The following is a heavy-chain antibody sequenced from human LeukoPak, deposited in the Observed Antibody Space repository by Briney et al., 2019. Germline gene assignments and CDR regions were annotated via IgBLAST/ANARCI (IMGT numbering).Heavy chain of an antibody. J-gene: IGHJ4*02. D-gene: IGHD2-15*01. CDR2: INPNSGGT. CDR1: GYTFTGYY. CDR3: ARSRRGGSYYFDY. V-gene: IGHV1-2*02. Sequence: ASVNVSCKASGYTFTGYYMHWVRQAPGQGLEWMGWINPNSGGTNYAQKFQGRVTMTRDTSISTAYMELSRLRSDDTAVYYYARSRRGGSYYFDYWGQGTLVTVSS.